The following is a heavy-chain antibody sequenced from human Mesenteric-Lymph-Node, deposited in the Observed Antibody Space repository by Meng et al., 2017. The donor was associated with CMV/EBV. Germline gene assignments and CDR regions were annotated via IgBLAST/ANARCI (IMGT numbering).Heavy chain of an antibody. D-gene: IGHD6-13*01. CDR2: ISGGGGST. CDR3: AKDRDSSSWYRRVYFQH. J-gene: IGHJ1*01. CDR1: FTFSNYA. Sequence: FTFSNYAVSWVRQAPGKGLEWVSAISGGGGSTNYADSVKGRFTISRDNSKNTLYLQMNSLRAEDTAIYYCAKDRDSSSWYRRVYFQHWGQGTLVTVSS. V-gene: IGHV3-23*01.